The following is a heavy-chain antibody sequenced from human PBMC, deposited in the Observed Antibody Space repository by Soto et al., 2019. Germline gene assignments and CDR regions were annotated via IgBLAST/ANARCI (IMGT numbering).Heavy chain of an antibody. CDR1: GGSISSGGYY. CDR2: IYYSGST. J-gene: IGHJ6*02. V-gene: IGHV4-31*03. Sequence: LSLTCTVSGGSISSGGYYWSWIRQHPGKGLEWIGYIYYSGSTYYNPSLKSRVTISVDTSKNQFSLKLSSVTAADTAVYYCARDARYCSGGSCYSNEGLYYYYGMDVWGQGTTVTVSS. D-gene: IGHD2-15*01. CDR3: ARDARYCSGGSCYSNEGLYYYYGMDV.